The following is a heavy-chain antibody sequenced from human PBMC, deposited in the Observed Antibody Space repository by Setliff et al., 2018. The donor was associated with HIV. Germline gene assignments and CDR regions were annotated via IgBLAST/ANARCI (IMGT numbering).Heavy chain of an antibody. CDR2: IYTSGST. CDR1: GGSISTYF. Sequence: SETLSLTCTVSGGSISTYFWTWIRQPPGKGQEWIGYIYTSGSTNYNPSLKSRVTISVDTSKNQISLKLSSVTAADTAVYYCARGSFIGDYYYFDYWGQGTLVTVSS. CDR3: ARGSFIGDYYYFDY. J-gene: IGHJ4*02. V-gene: IGHV4-4*08. D-gene: IGHD3-10*01.